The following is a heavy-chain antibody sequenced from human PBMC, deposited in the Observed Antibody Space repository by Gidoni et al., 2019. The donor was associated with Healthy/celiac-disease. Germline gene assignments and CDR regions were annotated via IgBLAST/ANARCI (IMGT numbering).Heavy chain of an antibody. J-gene: IGHJ2*01. D-gene: IGHD6-19*01. Sequence: QVQLVESGGGVVQPGGSLRLSCAASGFTFSSNGMHWVRQAPGKGLEWVAFIWYDESDKYYTDSVKGRFTISRDNSKNALYLQMNSLRAEDTAVYYCAKDAGAVAGTIYWYFDLWGRGTLVTVSS. V-gene: IGHV3-30*02. CDR2: IWYDESDK. CDR3: AKDAGAVAGTIYWYFDL. CDR1: GFTFSSNG.